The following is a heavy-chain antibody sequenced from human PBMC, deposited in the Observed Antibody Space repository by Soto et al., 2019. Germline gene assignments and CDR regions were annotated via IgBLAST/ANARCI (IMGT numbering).Heavy chain of an antibody. CDR2: INAGNGNT. J-gene: IGHJ4*02. CDR1: EYTFTSYV. CDR3: ARELQGLYYFDY. D-gene: IGHD4-4*01. V-gene: IGHV1-3*01. Sequence: QVPVVQSGAEVKKPGASVRVSCKASEYTFTSYVMHWVRQAPGQSLEWMGWINAGNGNTKYSQKFQDRVTITRDTSASTACMELSSLRSEDTAVYYCARELQGLYYFDYWGQGTLVTVSS.